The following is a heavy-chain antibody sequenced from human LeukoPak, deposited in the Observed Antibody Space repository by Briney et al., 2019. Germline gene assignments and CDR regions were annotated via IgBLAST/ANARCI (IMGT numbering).Heavy chain of an antibody. CDR1: GFTFSSYA. CDR2: IKQDGSEK. V-gene: IGHV3-7*01. CDR3: ARDFGRSRDIFGVVISDY. Sequence: PGGSLRLSCEASGFTFSSYAMSWVRQAPGKGLEWVANIKQDGSEKYYVDSVKGRFTISRDNAKNSLYLQMNSLRAEDTAVYYCARDFGRSRDIFGVVISDYWGQGTLVTVSS. D-gene: IGHD3-3*01. J-gene: IGHJ4*02.